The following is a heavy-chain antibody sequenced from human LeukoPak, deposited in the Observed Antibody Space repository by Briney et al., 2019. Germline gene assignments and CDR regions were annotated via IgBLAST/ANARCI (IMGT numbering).Heavy chain of an antibody. CDR3: ATTTVAGTINWFDP. CDR2: VDPEDGET. CDR1: GYTFTDYY. D-gene: IGHD6-19*01. J-gene: IGHJ5*02. V-gene: IGHV1-69-2*01. Sequence: ASVKVSCKVSGYTFTDYYMHWVQQAPGKGLEWMGLVDPEDGETIYAEKFQGRVTITADTSTDTAYMELSSLRSEDTAVYYCATTTVAGTINWFDPWGRGTLVTVSS.